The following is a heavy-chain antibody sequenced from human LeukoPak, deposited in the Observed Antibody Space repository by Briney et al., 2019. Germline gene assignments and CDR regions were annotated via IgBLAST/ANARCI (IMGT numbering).Heavy chain of an antibody. CDR2: IYYSGST. J-gene: IGHJ5*02. CDR1: GGSVSSGSYY. Sequence: PSETLSLTCTVSGGSVSSGSYYWSWIRQPPGKGLEWIGYIYYSGSTNYNPSLKSRVTISVDTSKNQFSLKLSSVTAADTAVYYCARGRGGGGSSNNWFDPWGQGTLVTVSS. D-gene: IGHD2-15*01. CDR3: ARGRGGGGSSNNWFDP. V-gene: IGHV4-61*01.